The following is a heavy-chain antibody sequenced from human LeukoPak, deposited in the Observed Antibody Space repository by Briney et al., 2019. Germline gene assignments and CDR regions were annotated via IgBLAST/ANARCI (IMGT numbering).Heavy chain of an antibody. CDR3: ASTSPHDSSRKHY. CDR1: GYTFTGYY. J-gene: IGHJ4*02. CDR2: INPKSGGT. D-gene: IGHD3-22*01. V-gene: IGHV1-2*02. Sequence: GASVKVSCKASGYTFTGYYMHWGRQAPGHGLEWMGWINPKSGGTNYAQKFQGRVTMTRDTSISTAYMELSRLRSDDTAVYYCASTSPHDSSRKHYWGQGTLVTVSS.